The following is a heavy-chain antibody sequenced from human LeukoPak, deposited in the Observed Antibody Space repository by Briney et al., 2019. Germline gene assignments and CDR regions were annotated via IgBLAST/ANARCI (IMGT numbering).Heavy chain of an antibody. J-gene: IGHJ6*03. CDR1: GGSISSGDYY. CDR3: ARADCGGDCYSFYYYYMDV. Sequence: PSETLSLTCTVSGGSISSGDYYWSWVRQPPGKGREWLGYIYYSGSTYYNPSLKSRVTISVDTSKNQFSLKLSSVTAADTAVYYCARADCGGDCYSFYYYYMDVWGKGTTVTVSS. D-gene: IGHD2-21*01. CDR2: IYYSGST. V-gene: IGHV4-30-4*08.